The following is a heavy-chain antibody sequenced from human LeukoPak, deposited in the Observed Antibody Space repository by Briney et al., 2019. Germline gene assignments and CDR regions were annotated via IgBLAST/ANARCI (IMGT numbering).Heavy chain of an antibody. J-gene: IGHJ1*01. CDR3: ARGPSRGHYSDSSGYPEYFLH. Sequence: SETLSLTCAVYGGSFSGYYWSWIRQPPGKGLEWIGEINHSGSTNYNPSLKSRVTISVDTSKNQFSLKLTSVTAADTALYYCARGPSRGHYSDSSGYPEYFLHWGQGTLVTVSS. CDR2: INHSGST. D-gene: IGHD3-22*01. V-gene: IGHV4-34*01. CDR1: GGSFSGYY.